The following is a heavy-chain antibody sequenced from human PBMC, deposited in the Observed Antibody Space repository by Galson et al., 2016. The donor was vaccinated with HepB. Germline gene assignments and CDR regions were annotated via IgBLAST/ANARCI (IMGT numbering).Heavy chain of an antibody. Sequence: SLRLSCAASGFTFSTYWMTWVRQAPGKGLEWVTVISFDGSKKYYADSVRGRFTISRDNSKNTLHLQMNSLRAEDTAVYYCARPYHFGSGNQYKMVPPLLWTWAYWGQGALVT. D-gene: IGHD3-10*01. J-gene: IGHJ4*02. CDR3: ARPYHFGSGNQYKMVPPLLWTWAY. CDR1: GFTFSTYW. V-gene: IGHV3-30*03. CDR2: ISFDGSKK.